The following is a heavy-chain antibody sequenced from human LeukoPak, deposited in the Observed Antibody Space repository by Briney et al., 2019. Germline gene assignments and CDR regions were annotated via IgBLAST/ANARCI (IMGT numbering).Heavy chain of an antibody. CDR2: IWSDGNNK. Sequence: PGGSLRLSCAASGFTFSNYAMTWVRQAPGKGLEWVALIWSDGNNKHYVDSVKGRFTISRDNSKNTLYLQMHSLRVEDTAVYYCARDSPGGYFDYWGQGILVSVSS. D-gene: IGHD3-10*01. V-gene: IGHV3-33*08. CDR3: ARDSPGGYFDY. CDR1: GFTFSNYA. J-gene: IGHJ4*02.